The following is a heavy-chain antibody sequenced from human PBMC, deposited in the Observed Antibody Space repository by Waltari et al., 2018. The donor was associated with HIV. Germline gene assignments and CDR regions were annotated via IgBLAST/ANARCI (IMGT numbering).Heavy chain of an antibody. D-gene: IGHD4-17*01. CDR2: IYYSGST. J-gene: IGHJ4*02. V-gene: IGHV4-30-4*08. Sequence: QVQLQESGPGLVKPSQTLSLPCSVSGGPFSTVAYSWSGTPPPPGKGLEWIGHIYYSGSTYYNPSLKSRVTLSVDRSKNQFSVKLTSVTAADTAVYYCARVSFGGDDDRYYFDYWGQGTLVTVSS. CDR3: ARVSFGGDDDRYYFDY. CDR1: GGPFSTVAYS.